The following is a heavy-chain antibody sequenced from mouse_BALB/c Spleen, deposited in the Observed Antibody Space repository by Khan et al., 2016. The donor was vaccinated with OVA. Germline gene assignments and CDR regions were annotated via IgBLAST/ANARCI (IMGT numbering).Heavy chain of an antibody. D-gene: IGHD2-14*01. CDR2: INTHSGVP. CDR1: GYTFTTAG. Sequence: QIQLVQSGPELKKPGETVRISCKASGYTFTTAGMQWVQKMPGKGLKWIGWINTHSGVPKYAEDFKGRFAFSLETSASIGYLQITNLKNEDTATYLCASGGAAFYRNDGGAMDYWGQGTSVNVSS. J-gene: IGHJ4*01. CDR3: ASGGAAFYRNDGGAMDY. V-gene: IGHV9-4*02.